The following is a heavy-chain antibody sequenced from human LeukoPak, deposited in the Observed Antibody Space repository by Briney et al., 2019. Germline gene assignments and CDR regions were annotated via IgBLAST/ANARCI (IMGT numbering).Heavy chain of an antibody. CDR2: INSDGSST. CDR3: ASWYYYGSGSYQTYYYYYYMDV. V-gene: IGHV3-74*01. D-gene: IGHD3-10*01. CDR1: GFTFSSYW. Sequence: GGSLRLSCAASGFTFSSYWMHWVRQAPGKGLVWVSRINSDGSSTSYADSVKGRFTISRDNAKSTLYLQMNSLRAEDTAVYYCASWYYYGSGSYQTYYYYYYMDVWGKGTTVTVSS. J-gene: IGHJ6*03.